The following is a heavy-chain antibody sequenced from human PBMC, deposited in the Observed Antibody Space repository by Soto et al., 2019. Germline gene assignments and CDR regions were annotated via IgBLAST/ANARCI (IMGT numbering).Heavy chain of an antibody. CDR2: MNPITGNA. CDR3: ARRKERSGPHYFDS. J-gene: IGHJ4*02. Sequence: VASLKVSCKASGFTFSTYDIHWVRQATGQGLEWMGWMNPITGNAGYAQKFQGRVTMTRNTSIATAYMELSSLRSEDTAVYYCARRKERSGPHYFDSWGQGSLVTVSS. D-gene: IGHD1-26*01. CDR1: GFTFSTYD. V-gene: IGHV1-8*01.